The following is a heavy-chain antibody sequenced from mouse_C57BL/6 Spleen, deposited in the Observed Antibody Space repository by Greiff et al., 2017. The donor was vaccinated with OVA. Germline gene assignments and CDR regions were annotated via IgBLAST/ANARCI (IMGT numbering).Heavy chain of an antibody. CDR2: ISSGGSYT. CDR1: GFTFSSYG. D-gene: IGHD2-4*01. J-gene: IGHJ3*01. V-gene: IGHV5-6*02. CDR3: ARGGVYYDYDGAGFAY. Sequence: EVKLVESGGDLVKPGGSLKLSCAASGFTFSSYGMSWVRQTPDKRLEWVATISSGGSYTYYPDSVKGRFTISRDNAKNTLYLQMSSLKSEDTAMYYCARGGVYYDYDGAGFAYWGQGTLVTVSA.